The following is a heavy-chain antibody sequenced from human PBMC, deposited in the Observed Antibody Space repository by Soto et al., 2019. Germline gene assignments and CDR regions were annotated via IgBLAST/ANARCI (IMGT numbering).Heavy chain of an antibody. CDR1: GGTFSSSA. V-gene: IGHV1-69*01. J-gene: IGHJ5*02. CDR3: AIFTTMVREVIDNCFDP. CDR2: IIPMYGPA. Sequence: QVPLVQSGAEVKKPGSSVTVSCKASGGTFSSSAIHWVRQAPGQGLEWMGGIIPMYGPAKYAQRFQGRVMITADESTTTVYRERTSPKSQDTAVSYSAIFTTMVREVIDNCFDPWGHGTLVTVSS. D-gene: IGHD3-10*01.